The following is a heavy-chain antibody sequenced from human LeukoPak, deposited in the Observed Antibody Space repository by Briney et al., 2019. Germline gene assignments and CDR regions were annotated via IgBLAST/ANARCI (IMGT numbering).Heavy chain of an antibody. D-gene: IGHD2-2*02. J-gene: IGHJ5*02. CDR1: GGSISSYY. CDR3: ARQDGYCSSTSCYNHNWFDP. Sequence: PSETLSLTCTVSGGSISSYYWSWIRQPPGKGLERIGYIYTSGSTNYNPSLKSRVTISVDTSKNQFSLKLSSVTAADTAVYYCARQDGYCSSTSCYNHNWFDPWGQGTLVTVSS. CDR2: IYTSGST. V-gene: IGHV4-4*09.